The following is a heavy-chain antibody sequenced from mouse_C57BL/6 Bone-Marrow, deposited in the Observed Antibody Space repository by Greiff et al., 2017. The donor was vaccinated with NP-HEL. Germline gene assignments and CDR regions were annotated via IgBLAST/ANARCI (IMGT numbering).Heavy chain of an antibody. D-gene: IGHD2-3*01. J-gene: IGHJ3*01. V-gene: IGHV5-4*01. Sequence: VQLQQSGGGLVKPGGSLKLSCAASGFTFSSYAMSWVRQTPEKRLEWVATISDGGSYTYYPDNVKGRFTISRDNAKNNLYLQMSHLKSEDTAMYYCARGRGDGYYAAWFAYWGQGTLVTVSA. CDR3: ARGRGDGYYAAWFAY. CDR1: GFTFSSYA. CDR2: ISDGGSYT.